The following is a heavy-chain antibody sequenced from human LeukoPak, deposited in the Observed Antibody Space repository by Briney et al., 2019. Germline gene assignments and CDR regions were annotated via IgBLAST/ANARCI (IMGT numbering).Heavy chain of an antibody. CDR3: AREEAYYYYYTDV. J-gene: IGHJ6*03. CDR2: INTDGSST. Sequence: GGSLRLSCAASGFTFSSHWMHWVRQAPGKGLVWVSRINTDGSSTSYADSVKGRFTISRDNAKNTLYLQMNSLRAEDTAVYYCAREEAYYYYYTDVWGKGTTVTVSS. CDR1: GFTFSSHW. V-gene: IGHV3-74*01.